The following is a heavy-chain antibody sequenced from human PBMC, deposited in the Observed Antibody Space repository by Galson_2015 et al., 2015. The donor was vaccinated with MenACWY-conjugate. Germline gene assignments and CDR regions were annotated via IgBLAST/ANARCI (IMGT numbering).Heavy chain of an antibody. Sequence: SLRLSCAASGFTFSSSWMTWVRQAPGRGLEWVANINQDGSEKKYVDSVKGRFTISRDNAHNSLYLQLNSLRAEDTAVYYCARDSSSSDFDYWGQGTLVIVSS. D-gene: IGHD6-6*01. CDR1: GFTFSSSW. CDR2: INQDGSEK. J-gene: IGHJ5*01. CDR3: ARDSSSSDFDY. V-gene: IGHV3-7*03.